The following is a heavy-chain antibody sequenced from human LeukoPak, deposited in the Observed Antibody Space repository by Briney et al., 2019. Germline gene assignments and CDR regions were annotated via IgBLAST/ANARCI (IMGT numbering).Heavy chain of an antibody. D-gene: IGHD6-13*01. CDR1: GYTLTELS. CDR2: FDPEDGET. CDR3: ATGFGSSWSDAFDI. V-gene: IGHV1-24*01. Sequence: ASVKVSCKVSGYTLTELSMHWVRQAPGKGIEWMGGFDPEDGETIYAQKFQGRVTMTEDTSTDTAYMELSSLRSEDTAVYYCATGFGSSWSDAFDIWGQGTMVTVSS. J-gene: IGHJ3*02.